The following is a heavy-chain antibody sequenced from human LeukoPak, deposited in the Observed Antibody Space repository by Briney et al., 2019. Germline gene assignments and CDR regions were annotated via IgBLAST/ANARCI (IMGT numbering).Heavy chain of an antibody. CDR1: GFTFSAYW. J-gene: IGHJ4*02. CDR3: ARDSSGYQ. CDR2: IKEDGSAK. V-gene: IGHV3-7*01. Sequence: GGALRLSCAASGFTFSAYWMSWVRQAPGKGLEWVANIKEDGSAKYYGDSVKGRFTISRDNAKKSLYLEMNSLRVEDTAVYYCARDSSGYQWGQGTLVTVSS. D-gene: IGHD3-22*01.